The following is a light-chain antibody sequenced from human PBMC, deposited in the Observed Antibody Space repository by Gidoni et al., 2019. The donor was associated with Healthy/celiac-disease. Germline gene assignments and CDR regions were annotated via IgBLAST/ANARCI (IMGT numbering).Light chain of an antibody. CDR3: QQYGSSPPELT. CDR1: QCVSSSY. CDR2: GTS. V-gene: IGKV3-20*01. Sequence: ESVLTQSPGTLSLSPGERATLSCRASQCVSSSYLAWYQQKPGQAPRLLIYGTSTRATGIPDRFSGSGSGTDFTLTISRLETEDFAVYYCQQYGSSPPELTFGGGTKVEIK. J-gene: IGKJ4*01.